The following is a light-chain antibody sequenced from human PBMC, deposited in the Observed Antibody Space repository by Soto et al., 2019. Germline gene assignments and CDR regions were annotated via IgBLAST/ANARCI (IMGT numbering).Light chain of an antibody. CDR3: MQSIELPRT. J-gene: IGKJ1*01. Sequence: DVLMTQSPLSLPVTLGQPASISCNSSEVLLQSDGNTYLYWFLQKPGQPPQLLIYAASNRFSGVPDRFSGSGSGTEFTLKISRVEAEDVGVYYCMQSIELPRTFGQGTKVDIK. CDR2: AAS. V-gene: IGKV2D-29*01. CDR1: EVLLQSDGNTY.